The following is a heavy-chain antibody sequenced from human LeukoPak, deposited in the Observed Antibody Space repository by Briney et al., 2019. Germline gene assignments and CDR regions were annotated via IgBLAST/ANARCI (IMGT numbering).Heavy chain of an antibody. D-gene: IGHD2-21*02. Sequence: ASVKVSCKASGYTFTGYYMHWVRQAPGQGLEWMGWINPNSGATKYAQRFQGRVTITGDTSINTVYMQLSSLTSDDTAMYYCALDRSVAVTLSDAIDTWGQRAMVTVSS. J-gene: IGHJ3*02. CDR1: GYTFTGYY. CDR2: INPNSGAT. V-gene: IGHV1-2*02. CDR3: ALDRSVAVTLSDAIDT.